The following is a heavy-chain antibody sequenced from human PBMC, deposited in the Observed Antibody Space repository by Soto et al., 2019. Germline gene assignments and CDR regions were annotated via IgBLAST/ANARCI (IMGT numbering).Heavy chain of an antibody. V-gene: IGHV4-34*01. CDR2: INHSGST. D-gene: IGHD3-3*01. CDR1: GGAFSGYY. Sequence: SETLSLTCAVYGGAFSGYYWSWIRQPPGKGLEWIGEINHSGSTNYNPSLKSRVTISVDTSKNQFSLKLSSVTAADTAVYYCASGYYDFWSGYPNWFDPWGQGTLVTVSS. CDR3: ASGYYDFWSGYPNWFDP. J-gene: IGHJ5*02.